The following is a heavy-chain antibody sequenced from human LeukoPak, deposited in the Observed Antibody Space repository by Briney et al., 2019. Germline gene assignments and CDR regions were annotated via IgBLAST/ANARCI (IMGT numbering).Heavy chain of an antibody. CDR3: ARGRQDVTMIVVVMTAVSYYLDI. CDR2: LNPSGST. CDR1: GGSFSGYY. J-gene: IGHJ6*03. Sequence: SETLSLTCAVYGGSFSGYYWTWIRQAPEKGLEWIGDLNPSGSTNYNPSLKSRVTISVDTSKNQFSLELSSVTAADTAVYYYARGRQDVTMIVVVMTAVSYYLDIWGKGTTVTVS. V-gene: IGHV4-34*01. D-gene: IGHD3-22*01.